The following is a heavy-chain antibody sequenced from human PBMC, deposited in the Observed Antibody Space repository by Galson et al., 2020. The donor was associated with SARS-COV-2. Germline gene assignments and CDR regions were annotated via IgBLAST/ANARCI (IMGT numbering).Heavy chain of an antibody. D-gene: IGHD1-26*01. CDR2: IYWDDDK. CDR1: GFLLSTNGVS. Sequence: SGPTLVKPTQTLTLTCTFSGFLLSTNGVSVGWIRQPPGKALEWLALIYWDDDKRYSPSLRSRLTNTKDTSKNQVVLPMTNMAPVDTATYYCAHRRGYSGSYYDWGQGTLVTVSS. V-gene: IGHV2-5*02. CDR3: AHRRGYSGSYYD. J-gene: IGHJ4*02.